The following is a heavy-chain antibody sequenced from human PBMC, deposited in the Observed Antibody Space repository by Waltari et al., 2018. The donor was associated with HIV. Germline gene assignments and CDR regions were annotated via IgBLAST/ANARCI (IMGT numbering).Heavy chain of an antibody. CDR2: IYYSGST. V-gene: IGHV4-39*01. J-gene: IGHJ4*02. D-gene: IGHD3-10*01. CDR1: GGSISSSSYY. Sequence: QLQLQESGPGLVKPSETLSLTCTVSGGSISSSSYYWGWIRQPPGKGLEWNGNIYYSGSTYYNPSLKSRVTISVDTSKNQFSLKLSSVTAADTAVYYCARFHYYGSGSYYYYFDYWGQGTLVTVSS. CDR3: ARFHYYGSGSYYYYFDY.